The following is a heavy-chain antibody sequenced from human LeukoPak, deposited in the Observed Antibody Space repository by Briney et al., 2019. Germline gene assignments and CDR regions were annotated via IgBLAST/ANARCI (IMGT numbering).Heavy chain of an antibody. Sequence: ASVKVSCKASGYTFTSYYIHWVRQAPGQGLEWMGIINPSGGSTTYAQKFQGRVTMTRDMSTSTVYMELSSLRSEDTAVYYCARDEWIGAFDYWGQGTLVTVSS. V-gene: IGHV1-46*01. CDR2: INPSGGST. J-gene: IGHJ4*02. CDR3: ARDEWIGAFDY. CDR1: GYTFTSYY. D-gene: IGHD3-3*01.